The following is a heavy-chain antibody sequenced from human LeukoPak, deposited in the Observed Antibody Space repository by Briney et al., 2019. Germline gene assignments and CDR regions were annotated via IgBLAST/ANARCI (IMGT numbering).Heavy chain of an antibody. Sequence: GGSLRLSCAASGFTFSSYGMSWVRQAPGKGLEWVSAISGSGGSTYYADSVKGRFTISRDNSKNTLYLQMNSLRAEDTAVYYCSYYYGSGSYDYWGQGTLVTVSS. D-gene: IGHD3-10*01. CDR2: ISGSGGST. V-gene: IGHV3-23*01. J-gene: IGHJ4*02. CDR1: GFTFSSYG. CDR3: SYYYGSGSYDY.